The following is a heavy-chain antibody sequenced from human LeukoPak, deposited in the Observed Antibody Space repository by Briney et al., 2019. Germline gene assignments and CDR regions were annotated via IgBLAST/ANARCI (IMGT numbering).Heavy chain of an antibody. V-gene: IGHV4-4*07. J-gene: IGHJ4*02. Sequence: SETLSLACTVSGGSIGSYYWSWTRQPAGKGLEWIGRIYTSGSTNYNPSLKSRVTMSVDTSKNQFSLKLSSVTAADTAVYYCARVDYYDSSGYYFDYWGQGTLVTVSS. CDR2: IYTSGST. CDR3: ARVDYYDSSGYYFDY. CDR1: GGSIGSYY. D-gene: IGHD3-22*01.